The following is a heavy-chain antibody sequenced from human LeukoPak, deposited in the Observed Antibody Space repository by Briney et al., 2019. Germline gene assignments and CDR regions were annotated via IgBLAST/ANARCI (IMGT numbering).Heavy chain of an antibody. Sequence: GGSLRLSCAASGFTFSSYAMHWVRQAPGKGLEWVAVISYDGSNKYYADSVKGRFTISRDNSKNTLYLQMNSLRAEDTAVYYCARDPYSSSSGVDYWGQGTLVNVSS. CDR1: GFTFSSYA. CDR2: ISYDGSNK. J-gene: IGHJ4*02. V-gene: IGHV3-30*04. D-gene: IGHD6-6*01. CDR3: ARDPYSSSSGVDY.